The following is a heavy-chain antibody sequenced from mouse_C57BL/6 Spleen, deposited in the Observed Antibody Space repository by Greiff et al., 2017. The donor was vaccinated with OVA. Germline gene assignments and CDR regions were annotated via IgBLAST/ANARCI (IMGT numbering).Heavy chain of an antibody. V-gene: IGHV3-6*01. Sequence: ESGPGLVKPSQSLSLTCSVTGYSITSGYYWNWIRQFPGNKLEWMGYISYDGSNNYNPSLKNRISITRDTSKNQFFLKLNSVTTEGTATYYCARGYSNEGYWGQGTTLTVSS. J-gene: IGHJ2*01. CDR2: ISYDGSN. D-gene: IGHD2-5*01. CDR1: GYSITSGYY. CDR3: ARGYSNEGY.